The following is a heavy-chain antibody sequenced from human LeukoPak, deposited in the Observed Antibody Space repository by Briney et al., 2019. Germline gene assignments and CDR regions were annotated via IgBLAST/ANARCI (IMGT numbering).Heavy chain of an antibody. J-gene: IGHJ4*02. CDR1: GFTFSSYW. V-gene: IGHV3-30-3*01. D-gene: IGHD6-19*01. CDR3: ARGGEQWLVRKYYFDY. CDR2: ISYDGSNK. Sequence: GGSLRLSCAASGFTFSSYWMSWARQAPGKGLEWVAVISYDGSNKYYADSVKGRFTISRDNSKNTLYLQMNSLRAEDTVVYYCARGGEQWLVRKYYFDYWGQGTLVTVSS.